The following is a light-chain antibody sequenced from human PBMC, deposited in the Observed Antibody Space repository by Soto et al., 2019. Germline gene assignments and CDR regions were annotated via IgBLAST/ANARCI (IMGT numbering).Light chain of an antibody. CDR2: GAS. CDR3: QQYNRAPWT. V-gene: IGKV1-27*01. CDR1: QDISNY. J-gene: IGKJ1*01. Sequence: DIQMTQSPSSLSASVGDRVTITCRASQDISNYLAWYQQKPEEVPKLLIYGASTLQSVVPARFSGSRSGTDFTLTISSLQAEDVATYYCQQYNRAPWTFGEGTKVEPK.